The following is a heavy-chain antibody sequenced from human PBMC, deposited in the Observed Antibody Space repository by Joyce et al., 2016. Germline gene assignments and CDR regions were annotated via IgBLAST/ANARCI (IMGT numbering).Heavy chain of an antibody. J-gene: IGHJ6*02. V-gene: IGHV6-1*01. Sequence: QLKLQQSGPGLVKPSQTLSLTCAISGESVSSNSAAWNWIRQSPSRGLEWLGRTYLRSKRYNEYAGSMKSRLTIIPDTSNNQFSLQVRSVTPEDTAVYFCARDVEIFSGTFYGMDVWGQGTTVTVSS. CDR2: TYLRSKRYN. CDR1: GESVSSNSAA. CDR3: ARDVEIFSGTFYGMDV. D-gene: IGHD1-1*01.